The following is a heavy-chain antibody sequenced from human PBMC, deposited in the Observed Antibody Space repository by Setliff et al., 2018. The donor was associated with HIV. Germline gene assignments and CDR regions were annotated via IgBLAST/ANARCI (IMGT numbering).Heavy chain of an antibody. CDR2: INQSGGI. D-gene: IGHD5-12*01. Sequence: SETRSLTCAVSGGSFSGYYWSWIRQPPGKGLEWIGEINQSGGISYNPSLKSRVTISIDTFKNQFSMKLYSVTAADTAVYYCATASGYDLFMGAFDIWGQGTMVTVSS. CDR1: GGSFSGYY. CDR3: ATASGYDLFMGAFDI. J-gene: IGHJ3*02. V-gene: IGHV4-34*01.